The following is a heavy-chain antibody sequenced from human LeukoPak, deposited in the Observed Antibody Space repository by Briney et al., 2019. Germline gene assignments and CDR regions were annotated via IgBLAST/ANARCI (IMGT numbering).Heavy chain of an antibody. CDR1: IGSISSSDW. Sequence: PSRTLSLTCAVSIGSISSSDWWTWVRQPPGEGLEWIGETYHSGSTKYNPSLKSRVTISVDKSKNQFSLKVSSVTAADTAVYYCARDASLQMGAFDVWGQGTMVTVSS. CDR3: ARDASLQMGAFDV. J-gene: IGHJ3*01. CDR2: TYHSGST. D-gene: IGHD1-1*01. V-gene: IGHV4-4*02.